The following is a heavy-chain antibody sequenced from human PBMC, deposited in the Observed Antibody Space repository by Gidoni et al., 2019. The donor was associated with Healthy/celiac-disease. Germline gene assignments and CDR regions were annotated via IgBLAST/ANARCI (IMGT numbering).Heavy chain of an antibody. CDR3: ARGLDGYGDYGGPFYYYGMDV. CDR2: IIPIFGTA. CDR1: GGTFSSYA. Sequence: QVQLVQSGAEVKKPGSSVKVSCQASGGTFSSYAISWVRQAPGQGLEWMGGIIPIFGTANYAQKFQGRVTITADESTSTAYMELSSLRSEDTAVYYCARGLDGYGDYGGPFYYYGMDVWGQGTTVTVSS. J-gene: IGHJ6*02. V-gene: IGHV1-69*01. D-gene: IGHD4-17*01.